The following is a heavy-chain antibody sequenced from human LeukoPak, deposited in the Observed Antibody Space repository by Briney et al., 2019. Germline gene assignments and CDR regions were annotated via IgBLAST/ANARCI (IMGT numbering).Heavy chain of an antibody. CDR3: ARQEYGMDV. CDR2: INHSGST. V-gene: IGHV4-34*01. Sequence: SETLSLTCAVYGGSFSGYYWSWIRQPPGKGLEWIGEINHSGSTNYNPSLKSRVTISVDTSKNQFSLKLSSVTAANTAVYYCARQEYGMDVWGHGTTVTVSS. J-gene: IGHJ6*02. CDR1: GGSFSGYY.